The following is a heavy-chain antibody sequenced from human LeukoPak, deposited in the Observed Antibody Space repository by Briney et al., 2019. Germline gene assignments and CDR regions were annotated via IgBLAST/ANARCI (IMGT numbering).Heavy chain of an antibody. CDR3: ARDCCGIAAAGTSYYYYYMDV. V-gene: IGHV3-30*01. Sequence: GGSLRLSCAASGFTFSSYAMHWVRQAPGKGLEWVAVISYDGSNKYYADSVKGRFTISRDNSKNTLYLQMNSLRAEDTAVYYCARDCCGIAAAGTSYYYYYMDVWGKGTTVTVSS. J-gene: IGHJ6*03. D-gene: IGHD6-13*01. CDR2: ISYDGSNK. CDR1: GFTFSSYA.